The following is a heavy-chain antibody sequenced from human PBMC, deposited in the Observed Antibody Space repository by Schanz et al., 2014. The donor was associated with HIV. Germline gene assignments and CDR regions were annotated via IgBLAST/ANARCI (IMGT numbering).Heavy chain of an antibody. Sequence: DVQLVESGGSLVQPGGSLRLSCAASGFRFRSYWMSWVRQAPGKGLEWLANIKLDGSEKYYVDSVKGRFTISRDNSKNTLYLQMNSLRAEDTSVYYCARGFQGFDYWGQGTLVTVSS. D-gene: IGHD3-10*01. CDR3: ARGFQGFDY. CDR1: GFRFRSYW. J-gene: IGHJ4*02. CDR2: IKLDGSEK. V-gene: IGHV3-7*01.